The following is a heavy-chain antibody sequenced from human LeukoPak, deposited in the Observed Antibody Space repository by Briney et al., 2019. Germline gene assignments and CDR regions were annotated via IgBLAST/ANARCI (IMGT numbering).Heavy chain of an antibody. V-gene: IGHV4-4*09. CDR1: GGSISGYY. J-gene: IGHJ4*02. Sequence: PLETLSLTCTVSGGSISGYYLNWIRQPPGKGLEWIGYISTSGNTNYNPSLKSRVTISVDTSRNQFSLRLSSVTSADTAVYYCARRGGREQLMPYSLDYWGQGTLVTVSS. CDR2: ISTSGNT. CDR3: ARRGGREQLMPYSLDY. D-gene: IGHD6-13*01.